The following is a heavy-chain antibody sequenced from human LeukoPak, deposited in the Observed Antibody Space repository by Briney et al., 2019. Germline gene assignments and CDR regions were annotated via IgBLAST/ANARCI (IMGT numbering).Heavy chain of an antibody. CDR3: ARGRGFGELPNNWFVP. J-gene: IGHJ5*02. D-gene: IGHD3-10*01. Sequence: SETLSLTCTVSGGSISSGDYYWSWIRQPPGKGLEWIGYIYYSGSTYYNPSLKSRVTISVDTSKNQFSLKLSSVTAADTAVYYCARGRGFGELPNNWFVPWGQGTLVTVSS. CDR1: GGSISSGDYY. CDR2: IYYSGST. V-gene: IGHV4-30-4*01.